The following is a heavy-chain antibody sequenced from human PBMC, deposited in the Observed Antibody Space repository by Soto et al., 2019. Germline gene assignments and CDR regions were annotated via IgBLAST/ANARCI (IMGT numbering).Heavy chain of an antibody. CDR3: ARADPAPFLYCSGGSRYSDN. V-gene: IGHV4-34*01. D-gene: IGHD2-15*01. J-gene: IGHJ4*02. CDR1: GGSFSGYY. CDR2: INHSGST. Sequence: QVQLQQWGAGLLKPSETLSLTCAVYGGSFSGYYWSWIRQPPGKGLEWIGEINHSGSTNYNPSLKSRVTISLDTSKNQLSLKLSSVTAADTAVYYCARADPAPFLYCSGGSRYSDNSGQGPLVTVSS.